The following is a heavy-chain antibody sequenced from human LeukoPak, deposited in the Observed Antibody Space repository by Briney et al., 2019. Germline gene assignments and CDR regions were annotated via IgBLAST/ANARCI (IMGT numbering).Heavy chain of an antibody. CDR3: AKLVSDY. D-gene: IGHD1-14*01. J-gene: IGHJ4*02. Sequence: GGSLRLSCAASGFTFSSYAMSWVRQAPGKGLEWVAVISYDGSNKYYADSVKGRFTISRDNSKNTLYLQMNSLRAEDTAVYYCAKLVSDYWGQGTLVTVSS. CDR2: ISYDGSNK. CDR1: GFTFSSYA. V-gene: IGHV3-30*18.